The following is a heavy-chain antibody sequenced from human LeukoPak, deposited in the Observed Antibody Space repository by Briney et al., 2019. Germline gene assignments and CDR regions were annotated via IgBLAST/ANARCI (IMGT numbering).Heavy chain of an antibody. CDR2: IYTSGST. Sequence: PSQTLSLTCTVSGGSISSGSYYWSWIRQPAGKGLEWIGRIYTSGSTNYNPSLKSRVTISVDTSKNQFSLKLSSVTAADTAVYYCARGVGVVLRPYYYYCMDVWGKGTTVTVSS. CDR3: ARGVGVVLRPYYYYCMDV. V-gene: IGHV4-61*02. J-gene: IGHJ6*03. CDR1: GGSISSGSYY. D-gene: IGHD3-3*01.